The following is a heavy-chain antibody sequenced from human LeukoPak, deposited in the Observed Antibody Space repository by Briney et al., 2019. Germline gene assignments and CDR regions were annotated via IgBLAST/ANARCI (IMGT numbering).Heavy chain of an antibody. J-gene: IGHJ4*02. CDR2: ISAYNGNT. V-gene: IGHV1-18*01. Sequence: GASVKVSCKASGYTFTSYGISWVRQAPGQGLEWMGWISAYNGNTNYAQKFQGRVTMTEDTSTDTAYMELSSLRSEDTAVYYCATSSPAYAGATVFNYWGQGTLVTVSS. CDR3: ATSSPAYAGATVFNY. CDR1: GYTFTSYG. D-gene: IGHD1-26*01.